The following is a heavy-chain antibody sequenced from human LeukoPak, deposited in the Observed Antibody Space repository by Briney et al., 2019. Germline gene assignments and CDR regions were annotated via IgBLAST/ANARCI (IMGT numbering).Heavy chain of an antibody. V-gene: IGHV4-39*07. CDR3: ASSIAARYYFDY. J-gene: IGHJ4*02. D-gene: IGHD2-15*01. Sequence: SETLSLTCSVSGGSIRSSSYYWGWIRQPPGKGLEWIGSIYYSGSTYYNASLKRRVTISVDTSKNQFSLKLSSVTAADTAVYYCASSIAARYYFDYWGQGTLVTVSS. CDR1: GGSIRSSSYY. CDR2: IYYSGST.